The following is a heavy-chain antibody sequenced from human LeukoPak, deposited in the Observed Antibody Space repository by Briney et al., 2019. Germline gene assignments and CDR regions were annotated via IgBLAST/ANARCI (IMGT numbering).Heavy chain of an antibody. D-gene: IGHD1-26*01. CDR3: ARDTEWEKNPDYFDY. CDR1: GYIFTNYG. J-gene: IGHJ4*02. Sequence: GASVKVSCKAFGYIFTNYGISWVRQAPAQGLEWMGWISARNGKTNYAQKVQGRVTMTTDTSATTAYMELRSLRSDDTAVYYCARDTEWEKNPDYFDYWGQGTLVTVSS. V-gene: IGHV1-18*01. CDR2: ISARNGKT.